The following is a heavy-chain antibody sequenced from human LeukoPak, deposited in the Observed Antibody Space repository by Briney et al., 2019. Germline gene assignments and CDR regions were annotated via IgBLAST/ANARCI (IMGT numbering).Heavy chain of an antibody. CDR1: GFTCSSNA. CDR3: AKDDGRRAYVYYYGMDV. V-gene: IGHV3-23*01. CDR2: ISGSSART. Sequence: GGSLRFSSAASGFTCSSNAMSWVRQAPGKGLECFSAISGSSARTDYEDSVKGRITISRDKSKTTLYLGMNSLRDEDTSVYYCAKDDGRRAYVYYYGMDVWGQGTTVAVSS. J-gene: IGHJ6*02. D-gene: IGHD5-24*01.